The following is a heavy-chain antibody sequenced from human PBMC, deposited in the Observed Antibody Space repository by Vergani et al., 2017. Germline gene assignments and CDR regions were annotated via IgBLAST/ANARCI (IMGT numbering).Heavy chain of an antibody. J-gene: IGHJ6*03. CDR3: ARGGAARRYYSYYMDV. CDR1: GGTFSSYA. V-gene: IGHV1-69*01. CDR2: IIPIFGTA. D-gene: IGHD6-6*01. Sequence: QVQLVQSGAEVTKPGSSVKVSCKASGGTFSSYAISWVRQAPGQGLEWMGGIIPIFGTANYAQKFQGRVTITADESTSTDYMELRSLRSEDTAVYYCARGGAARRYYSYYMDVWGKGTTVTVSS.